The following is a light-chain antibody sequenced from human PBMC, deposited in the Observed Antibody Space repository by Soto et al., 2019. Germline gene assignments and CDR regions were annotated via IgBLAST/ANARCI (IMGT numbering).Light chain of an antibody. CDR2: EVS. V-gene: IGLV2-14*03. CDR3: SSYTRTTTRV. Sequence: QSALTQPASVSGSPGQSITISCTGTSSDVGGYNYVSWYQQHPGKGPKLMIYEVSNRPSGVSNRFSGSKSGNTATLTISGLQAEDEADYYCSSYTRTTTRVFGAGTKVTVL. J-gene: IGLJ1*01. CDR1: SSDVGGYNY.